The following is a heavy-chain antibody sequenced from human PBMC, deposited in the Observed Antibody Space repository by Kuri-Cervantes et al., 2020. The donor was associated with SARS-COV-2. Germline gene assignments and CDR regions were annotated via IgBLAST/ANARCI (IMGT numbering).Heavy chain of an antibody. CDR2: INHSGST. D-gene: IGHD5-24*01. Sequence: QTPSLTCAVYGGSSSGYYWSWIRQPPGKGLEWIGEINHSGSTNYNPSLKSRATISVDTSKNQFSLKLDSVTAADTAVYVCVKRLDGYNQYYFDYWGQGTLVTVSS. J-gene: IGHJ4*02. CDR1: GGSSSGYY. CDR3: VKRLDGYNQYYFDY. V-gene: IGHV4-34*06.